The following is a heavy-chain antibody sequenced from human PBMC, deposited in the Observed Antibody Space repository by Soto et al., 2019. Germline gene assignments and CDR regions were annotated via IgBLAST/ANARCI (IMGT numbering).Heavy chain of an antibody. J-gene: IGHJ4*02. D-gene: IGHD2-15*01. V-gene: IGHV1-69*02. CDR1: GGTFSSYT. CDR2: IIPILCRA. Sequence: QVQLVQSGAEVKKPGSSVKVSCKASGGTFSSYTISWVRQAPGQGLEWMGRIIPILCRANYAQKFQGRVTITADKSTSTAYMELSSLRSEDTAVYYCAIMRVVVAATRGGPCDYWGQGTLVTVSS. CDR3: AIMRVVVAATRGGPCDY.